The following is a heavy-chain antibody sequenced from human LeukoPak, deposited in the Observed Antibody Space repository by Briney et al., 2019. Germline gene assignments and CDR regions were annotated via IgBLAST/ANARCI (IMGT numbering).Heavy chain of an antibody. V-gene: IGHV3-30*03. CDR1: GFTFSRYS. CDR2: ISYDGSNK. Sequence: GGSLRLSCVASGFTFSRYSMNWVRQAPGKGLEGVAVISYDGSNKYYADSVKGRFTISRDNSKNTLYLQMNSLRAEDTAVYYCARGVFYGMDVWGQGTTVTVSS. CDR3: ARGVFYGMDV. J-gene: IGHJ6*02.